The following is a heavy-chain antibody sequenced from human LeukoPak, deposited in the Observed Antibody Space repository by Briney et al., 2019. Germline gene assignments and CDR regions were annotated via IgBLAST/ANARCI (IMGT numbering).Heavy chain of an antibody. J-gene: IGHJ4*02. V-gene: IGHV4-30-2*01. CDR3: VGDFGSGSYRFDY. D-gene: IGHD3-10*01. CDR2: IYHSGST. CDR1: GASISSGDYS. Sequence: SETLSLTCAVSGASISSGDYSWSWIRQPQGKGLEWIGYIYHSGSTTYNPSLKSRVTISLDRSKNQFSLKLSSVTAADTAVYYCVGDFGSGSYRFDYWGQGTLVTVSS.